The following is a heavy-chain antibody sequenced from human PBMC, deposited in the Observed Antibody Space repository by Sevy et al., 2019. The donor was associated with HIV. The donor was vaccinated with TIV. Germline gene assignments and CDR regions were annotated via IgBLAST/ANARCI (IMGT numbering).Heavy chain of an antibody. V-gene: IGHV1-3*01. D-gene: IGHD3-10*01. J-gene: IGHJ5*02. Sequence: ASVKVSCKAAGYTFTSQPMHWARQAPGQRLEWMGWINAGNGNTEYSQKFQGRLTITRDTSANRAYMELSSLGYEDTAAYFCERSGNYSFIGGPWGQGTLVTVSS. CDR1: GYTFTSQP. CDR2: INAGNGNT. CDR3: ERSGNYSFIGGP.